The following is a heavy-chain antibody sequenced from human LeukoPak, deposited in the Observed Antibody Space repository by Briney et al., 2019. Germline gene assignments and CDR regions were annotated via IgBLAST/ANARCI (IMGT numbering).Heavy chain of an antibody. J-gene: IGHJ4*02. CDR3: ARGHYYDSSGYYAVFDY. Sequence: PSETLSLTCTVSGGSISSGSYYWSWLRQPAGKGLEWIGRIYTSGSTNYNPSLKSRVTISVDTSKNQFSLKLSSVTAADTAVYYCARGHYYDSSGYYAVFDYWGQGTLVTVSS. CDR1: GGSISSGSYY. CDR2: IYTSGST. V-gene: IGHV4-61*02. D-gene: IGHD3-22*01.